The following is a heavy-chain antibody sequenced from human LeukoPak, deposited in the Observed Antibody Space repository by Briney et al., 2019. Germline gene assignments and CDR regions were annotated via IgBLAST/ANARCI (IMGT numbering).Heavy chain of an antibody. Sequence: ASVKVSCKASGYTFTGYYMHWVRQAPGQGLEWMGWINPNSGGTNYAQKLQGRVTMTTDTSTSTAYMELSSLRSEDTAVYYCATHSPEWRYSGYSNYYYMDVWGKGTTVTVSS. J-gene: IGHJ6*03. D-gene: IGHD5-12*01. CDR3: ATHSPEWRYSGYSNYYYMDV. V-gene: IGHV1-2*02. CDR2: INPNSGGT. CDR1: GYTFTGYY.